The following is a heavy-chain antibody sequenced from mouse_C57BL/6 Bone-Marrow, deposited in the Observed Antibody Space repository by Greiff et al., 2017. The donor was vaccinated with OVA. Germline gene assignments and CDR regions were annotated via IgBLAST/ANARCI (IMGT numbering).Heavy chain of an antibody. CDR3: ALYGNYVSYAMDY. Sequence: VQLQQPGAELVRPGSSVKLSCKASGYTFTSYWMDWVKQRPGQGLEWIGNIYPSDSETHYNQKFKDKATLTVDNSSSTAYMQLSSLTSEDSAVYYCALYGNYVSYAMDYWGQGTSVTVSS. CDR1: GYTFTSYW. D-gene: IGHD2-1*01. V-gene: IGHV1-61*01. J-gene: IGHJ4*01. CDR2: IYPSDSET.